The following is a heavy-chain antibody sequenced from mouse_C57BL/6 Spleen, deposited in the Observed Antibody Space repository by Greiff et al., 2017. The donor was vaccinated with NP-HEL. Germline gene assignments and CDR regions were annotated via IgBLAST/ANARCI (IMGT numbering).Heavy chain of an antibody. J-gene: IGHJ4*01. CDR3: AREGDDGGYAMDY. D-gene: IGHD2-2*01. V-gene: IGHV1-64*01. CDR2: IHPNSGST. CDR1: GYTFTSYW. Sequence: VQLQQPGAELVKPGASVKLSCKASGYTFTSYWMHWVKQRPGQGLEWIGMIHPNSGSTNYNEKFKSKATLTVDKSSSTAYMQLSSLTSEDSAVYYCAREGDDGGYAMDYWGQGTSVTVSS.